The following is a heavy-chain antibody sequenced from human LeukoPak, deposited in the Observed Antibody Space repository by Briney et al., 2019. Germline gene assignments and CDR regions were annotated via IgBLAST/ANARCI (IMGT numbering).Heavy chain of an antibody. CDR1: GFSFSTYW. Sequence: PGGSPRLSCAASGFSFSTYWMSWVRQAPGKGLEWVANIKPDGSDKYYVDSVKGRFTISRDNAKNSLYLQMNSLRAEDSALYYCARASAVAGTRDYWGQGTLVTVSS. CDR3: ARASAVAGTRDY. CDR2: IKPDGSDK. V-gene: IGHV3-7*01. J-gene: IGHJ4*02. D-gene: IGHD6-19*01.